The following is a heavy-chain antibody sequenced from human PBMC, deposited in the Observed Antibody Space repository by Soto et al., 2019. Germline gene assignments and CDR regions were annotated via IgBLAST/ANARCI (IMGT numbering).Heavy chain of an antibody. Sequence: EVQLLESGGGLVQPGGSLRLSCAASGFTFSSYAMSWVRQAPGKGLEWVSAISGSGGSTYYADSVKGRFTISRDNSKNTLYLQMNSLRAEDTAVYYCAKDRYYDSSGQEGVYDYWGQGTLVTVSS. V-gene: IGHV3-23*01. CDR2: ISGSGGST. CDR1: GFTFSSYA. D-gene: IGHD3-22*01. CDR3: AKDRYYDSSGQEGVYDY. J-gene: IGHJ4*02.